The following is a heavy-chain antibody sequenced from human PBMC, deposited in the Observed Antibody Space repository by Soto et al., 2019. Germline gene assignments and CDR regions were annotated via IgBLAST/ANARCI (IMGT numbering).Heavy chain of an antibody. V-gene: IGHV3-66*01. D-gene: IGHD3-3*01. J-gene: IGHJ6*03. CDR3: ARKNRDDFWSGYHYYYMDV. CDR2: IYSGGST. Sequence: EVQLVASGGGLVQPGGSLRLSCAASGFTVSSNYMSWVRQAPGKGLEWVSVIYSGGSTYYADSVKGRFTISRDNSKNTLYLQMNSLRAEDTAVYYCARKNRDDFWSGYHYYYMDVWGKGTTVTVSS. CDR1: GFTVSSNY.